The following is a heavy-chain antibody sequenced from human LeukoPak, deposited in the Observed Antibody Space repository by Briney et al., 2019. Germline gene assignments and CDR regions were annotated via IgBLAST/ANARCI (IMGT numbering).Heavy chain of an antibody. Sequence: SETLSLTCTVSGGSISSGGYYWSWIRQHPGKGLEWIGYIYYSGSTYYNPSLKSRVTISVDTSKNQFSLKLSSVTAADTAVHYCARDGGCGTSCWGGNWFDPWGQGTLVTVSS. V-gene: IGHV4-31*03. CDR1: GGSISSGGYY. CDR3: ARDGGCGTSCWGGNWFDP. CDR2: IYYSGST. D-gene: IGHD2-2*01. J-gene: IGHJ5*02.